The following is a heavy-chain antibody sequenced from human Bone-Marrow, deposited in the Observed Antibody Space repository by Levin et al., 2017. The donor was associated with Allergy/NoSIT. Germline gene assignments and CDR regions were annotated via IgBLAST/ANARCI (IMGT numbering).Heavy chain of an antibody. J-gene: IGHJ3*02. D-gene: IGHD2/OR15-2a*01. CDR2: IYYSGST. Sequence: SETLSLTCTVSGGSISSSSYYWGWIRQPPGKGLEWIGSIYYSGSTYYNPSLKSRVTISVDTSKNQFSLKLSSVTAADTAVYYCARTVEYSPDAFDIWGQGTMVTVSS. CDR1: GGSISSSSYY. CDR3: ARTVEYSPDAFDI. V-gene: IGHV4-39*01.